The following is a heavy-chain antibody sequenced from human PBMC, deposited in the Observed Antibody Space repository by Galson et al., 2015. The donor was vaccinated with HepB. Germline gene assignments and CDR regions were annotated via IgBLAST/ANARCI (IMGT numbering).Heavy chain of an antibody. CDR3: AKDMGYLGYCSSTSCYGMDV. J-gene: IGHJ6*02. Sequence: SLRLSCAASGFTFDDYTMHWVRQAPGKGLEWVSLISWDGGSTYYADSVKGRFTISRDNSKNSLYLQMNSLRTEDTALYYCAKDMGYLGYCSSTSCYGMDVWGQGTTVTVSS. CDR1: GFTFDDYT. V-gene: IGHV3-43*01. CDR2: ISWDGGST. D-gene: IGHD2-2*01.